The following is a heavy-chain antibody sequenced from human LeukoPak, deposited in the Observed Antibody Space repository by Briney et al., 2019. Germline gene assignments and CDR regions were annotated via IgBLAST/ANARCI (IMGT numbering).Heavy chain of an antibody. CDR1: GFTFRNYW. CDR3: ASRNHYYYYYMDV. V-gene: IGHV3-7*01. J-gene: IGHJ6*03. D-gene: IGHD1-14*01. Sequence: GGSLRLSCAASGFTFRNYWMNWVRQAPGKGLEWVANIKQDGSEKNYVDSVKGRFTISRDNAKNSVYLQMNSLRAEDTAVFYCASRNHYYYYYMDVWGKGTTVTISS. CDR2: IKQDGSEK.